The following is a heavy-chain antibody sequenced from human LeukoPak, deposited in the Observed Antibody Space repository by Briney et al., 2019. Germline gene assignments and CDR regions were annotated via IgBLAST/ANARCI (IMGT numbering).Heavy chain of an antibody. CDR2: IIPIFGTA. D-gene: IGHD3-22*01. CDR3: ARDDYYDSSGYYTLDY. Sequence: SVKVSCKASGGTFSSYAISWVRQAPGQGLEWMGGIIPIFGTANYAQKFQGRVTITADESTSTAYMELSSLRSEDKAVYYCARDDYYDSSGYYTLDYWGQGTLVTVSS. CDR1: GGTFSSYA. V-gene: IGHV1-69*01. J-gene: IGHJ4*02.